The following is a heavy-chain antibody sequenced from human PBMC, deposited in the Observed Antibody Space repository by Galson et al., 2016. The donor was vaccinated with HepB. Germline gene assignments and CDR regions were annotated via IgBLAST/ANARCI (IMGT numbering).Heavy chain of an antibody. J-gene: IGHJ5*02. CDR2: ISDSGGTT. D-gene: IGHD6-19*01. V-gene: IGHV3-23*01. Sequence: SLRLSCAASGFAFSSYAMSWVRQAPGKGLGWVSGISDSGGTTYYADSVKGRFTISRDNSKNTLYLQMNSLRAEDTAVYYCARMFGSGWYVGWTGFDPWGQGTLVTVSS. CDR1: GFAFSSYA. CDR3: ARMFGSGWYVGWTGFDP.